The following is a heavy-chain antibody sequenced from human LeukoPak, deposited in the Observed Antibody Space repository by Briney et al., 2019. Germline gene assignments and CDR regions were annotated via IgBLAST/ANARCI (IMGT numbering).Heavy chain of an antibody. CDR3: ARVLSYYGSGSYYLNY. J-gene: IGHJ4*02. CDR1: GFPFSSYG. V-gene: IGHV3-21*01. D-gene: IGHD3-10*01. Sequence: GGSLRLSCAASGFPFSSYGMNWVRQAPGKGLEWVSSISSSSSYIYYADSVKGRFTISRDNAKNSLYLQMNSLRAEDTAVYYCARVLSYYGSGSYYLNYWGQGTLVTVSS. CDR2: ISSSSSYI.